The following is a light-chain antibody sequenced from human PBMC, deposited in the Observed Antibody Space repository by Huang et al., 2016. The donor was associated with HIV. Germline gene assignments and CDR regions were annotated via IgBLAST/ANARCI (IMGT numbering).Light chain of an antibody. V-gene: IGKV3-15*01. J-gene: IGKJ1*01. CDR3: QQYSNWPPWT. CDR2: DAS. CDR1: QSVNSN. Sequence: EVVMTQSPATLSVSPGERATLSCRASQSVNSNLAWYQQKSGQAPRLLIYDASTRATGIPARVRGSGSGTEFTLRISSLHTEDFAIYYCQQYSNWPPWTFGQGTKVEIK.